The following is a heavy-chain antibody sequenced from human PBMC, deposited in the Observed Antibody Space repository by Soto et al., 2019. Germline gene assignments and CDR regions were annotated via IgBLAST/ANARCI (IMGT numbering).Heavy chain of an antibody. CDR1: GITFSNYA. V-gene: IGHV3-23*01. CDR3: AKRPLNWGRWYFDL. CDR2: ISDSGSFT. J-gene: IGHJ2*01. D-gene: IGHD7-27*01. Sequence: EVQLLESGGGLVQPGGSLRLSCAASGITFSNYAMTWVRQAPGKGLEWVSVISDSGSFTFYADSVKGRFTISRDNSGGTLYLQMNSLRAEDTAIYYCAKRPLNWGRWYFDLWGRRTLVTVSS.